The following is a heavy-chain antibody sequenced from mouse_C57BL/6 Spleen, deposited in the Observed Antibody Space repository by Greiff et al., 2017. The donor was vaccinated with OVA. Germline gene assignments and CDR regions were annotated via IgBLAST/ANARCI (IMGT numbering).Heavy chain of an antibody. D-gene: IGHD1-1*01. V-gene: IGHV8-12*01. Sequence: QVTLKESGPGILQSSQTLSLTCSFSGFSLSTSGMGVSWLRQPSGKGLEWLAHIYWDDDKRYNPSLKSRLTISKDTSRNQVFRKITSVDTAVTVTYYCARSTYCGSSYDAMDYWGQGTSVTVSS. CDR2: IYWDDDK. CDR3: ARSTYCGSSYDAMDY. CDR1: GFSLSTSGMG. J-gene: IGHJ4*01.